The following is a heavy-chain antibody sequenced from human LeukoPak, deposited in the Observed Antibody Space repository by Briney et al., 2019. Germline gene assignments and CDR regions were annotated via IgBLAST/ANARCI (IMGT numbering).Heavy chain of an antibody. D-gene: IGHD3-22*01. V-gene: IGHV3-11*06. Sequence: GGSLRLSCIVSGFTFSDYYMNWIRQAPGKGLEWLSYISGSSSHILYADSVKGRFTISRDNAKNSLYLQMNTLRAEDTAVYYCARFELDSGGYASNFDSWGQGTLVTVSS. CDR1: GFTFSDYY. CDR3: ARFELDSGGYASNFDS. J-gene: IGHJ4*02. CDR2: ISGSSSHI.